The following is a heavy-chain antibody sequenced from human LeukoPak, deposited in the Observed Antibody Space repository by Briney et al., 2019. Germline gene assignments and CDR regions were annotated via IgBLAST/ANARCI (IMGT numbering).Heavy chain of an antibody. CDR1: GGTFSSYA. Sequence: SVKVSCKASGGTFSSYAISWVRQAPGQGLEWMGGIIPIFGTANYAQKFQGRVTITADESTSTAYMELSSLRSEDTAVYYCARVSITIFGVVPRGYYYYYGMDVWGQGTTVTVSS. J-gene: IGHJ6*02. D-gene: IGHD3-3*01. V-gene: IGHV1-69*01. CDR2: IIPIFGTA. CDR3: ARVSITIFGVVPRGYYYYYGMDV.